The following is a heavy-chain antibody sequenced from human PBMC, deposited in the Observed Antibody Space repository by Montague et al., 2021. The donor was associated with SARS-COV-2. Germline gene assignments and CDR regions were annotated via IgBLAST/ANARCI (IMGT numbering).Heavy chain of an antibody. CDR2: IYYCGKS. D-gene: IGHD3-16*01. Sequence: SETLSLTCTVSGDSIRTSSWDWIRQPPGTGMERVGFIYYCGKSSTNSYLTSKVTISVATAKYKVSLNLRFVTAADTAVYFCASADRRSPDTTHLYDYKGMDLWGQGTTVTASS. CDR1: GDSIRTSS. J-gene: IGHJ6*02. CDR3: ASADRRSPDTTHLYDYKGMDL. V-gene: IGHV4-59*01.